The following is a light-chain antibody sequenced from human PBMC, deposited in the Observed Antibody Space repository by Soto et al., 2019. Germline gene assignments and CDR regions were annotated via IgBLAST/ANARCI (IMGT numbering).Light chain of an antibody. CDR1: QSISRD. J-gene: IGKJ4*01. V-gene: IGKV1-39*01. CDR2: AAS. CDR3: QQNYSTPLA. Sequence: HETQSVFSVSATVDDRVTITYRASQSISRDLNWYQQKPGKAPNLLIYAASTLESGVPSRFSGSGSGTDFTLTISSLQLEDFATYYCQQNYSTPLAFGGGTKVDIK.